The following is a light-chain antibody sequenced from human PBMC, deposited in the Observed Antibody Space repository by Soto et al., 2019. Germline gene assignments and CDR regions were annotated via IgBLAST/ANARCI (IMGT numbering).Light chain of an antibody. V-gene: IGKV1-5*03. CDR2: KAS. J-gene: IGKJ4*01. CDR1: QSINTW. CDR3: QQYYDYSLT. Sequence: DIQMTQSPSTLSASVGDRVTITCRASQSINTWLAWYQQKPGKAPKFLIYKASILESGVPSRFSGSGSGTEFTLTISSLQPDDFATYYCQQYYDYSLTFGGGTKVEIK.